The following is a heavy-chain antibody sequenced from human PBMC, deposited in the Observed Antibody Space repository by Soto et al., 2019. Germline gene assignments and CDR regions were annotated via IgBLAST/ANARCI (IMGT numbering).Heavy chain of an antibody. CDR2: IRSKAYGGTT. CDR3: TREDRYYDYVWGSYLTDAFDI. J-gene: IGHJ3*02. V-gene: IGHV3-49*05. CDR1: GFTFGDYA. D-gene: IGHD3-16*02. Sequence: NPGGSLRLSCTASGFTFGDYAMSWFRQAPGKGLEWVGFIRSKAYGGTTEYAASVKGRFTISRDDSKSIAYLQMNSLKTEDTAVYYCTREDRYYDYVWGSYLTDAFDIWGQGTMVTVSS.